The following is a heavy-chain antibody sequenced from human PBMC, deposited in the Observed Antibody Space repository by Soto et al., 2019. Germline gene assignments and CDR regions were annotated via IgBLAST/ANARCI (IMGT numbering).Heavy chain of an antibody. Sequence: SETLSLTCAVYGGSFSGYYWSWIRQPPGKGLEWIGEINHSGSTNYNPSLKSRVTISVDTSKNQFSLKLSSVTAADTAVYYCARHDPGDYGDYGYYYYYMDVWGKGTTVTVSS. CDR2: INHSGST. D-gene: IGHD4-17*01. CDR3: ARHDPGDYGDYGYYYYYMDV. J-gene: IGHJ6*03. CDR1: GGSFSGYY. V-gene: IGHV4-34*01.